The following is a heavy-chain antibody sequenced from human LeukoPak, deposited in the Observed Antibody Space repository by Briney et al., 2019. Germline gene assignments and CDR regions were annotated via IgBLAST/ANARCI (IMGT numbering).Heavy chain of an antibody. CDR1: GGSMSSYY. V-gene: IGHV4-59*01. J-gene: IGHJ3*02. D-gene: IGHD5-24*01. CDR3: AGDRVQKRWLQLWNAFDI. Sequence: SETLSLTCTVSGGSMSSYYWRWSRQPPGKGLEWIGYVYYSGSTNYNPSLKSRVTISVDTSKNQFSLKLSSVTAADTSVYYCAGDRVQKRWLQLWNAFDIWGQGTMVTVSS. CDR2: VYYSGST.